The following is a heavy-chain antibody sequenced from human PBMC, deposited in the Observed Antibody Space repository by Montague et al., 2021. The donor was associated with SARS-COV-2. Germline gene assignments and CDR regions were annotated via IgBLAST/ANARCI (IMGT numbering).Heavy chain of an antibody. J-gene: IGHJ4*02. D-gene: IGHD3-16*01. Sequence: SETLSLTCTVSGGSIGSYYWSWIRQPPGKGLEWIGYIYYSGSTNYNPSLKSRVTISVDTSKNQFSLKLSSVTAADTAVYYCAGGGEGSLLERRLDYWGQGTLVTVSS. CDR2: IYYSGST. CDR1: GGSIGSYY. CDR3: AGGGEGSLLERRLDY. V-gene: IGHV4-59*01.